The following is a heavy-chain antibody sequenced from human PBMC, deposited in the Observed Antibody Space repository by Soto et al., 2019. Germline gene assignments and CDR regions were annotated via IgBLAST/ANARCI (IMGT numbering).Heavy chain of an antibody. V-gene: IGHV3-30*03. CDR2: ISSDGSNK. CDR3: GKSRSYYYYYYSMDV. CDR1: GFTFSNYG. Sequence: PGGSLRLSCAASGFTFSNYGMHWVRQAPGKGLEWVAVISSDGSNKYYADSVKGRFTISRDNSKNTLYLQMSSLRAEDTAVNYCGKSRSYYYYYYSMDVWGQGTTVTVSS. J-gene: IGHJ6*02. D-gene: IGHD6-6*01.